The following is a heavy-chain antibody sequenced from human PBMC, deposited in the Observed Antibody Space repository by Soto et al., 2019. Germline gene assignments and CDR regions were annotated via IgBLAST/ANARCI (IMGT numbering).Heavy chain of an antibody. V-gene: IGHV3-73*02. J-gene: IGHJ6*02. CDR2: IRSKANSYAT. CDR3: TRDGSDGSGSYPPGAYGMDV. D-gene: IGHD3-10*01. Sequence: EVQLVESGGGLVQPGGSLKLSCAASGFTFSGSAMHWVRQASGKGLEWVGRIRSKANSYATAYAAWVKGRFTISRDASKNTAYLQMNSLKTENTAVYSCTRDGSDGSGSYPPGAYGMDVWGQGTTVTVSS. CDR1: GFTFSGSA.